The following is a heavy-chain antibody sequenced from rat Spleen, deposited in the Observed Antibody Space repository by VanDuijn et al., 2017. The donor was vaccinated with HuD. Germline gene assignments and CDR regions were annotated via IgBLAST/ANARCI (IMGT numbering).Heavy chain of an antibody. J-gene: IGHJ2*01. V-gene: IGHV5-29*01. CDR1: GFTFSDYY. CDR3: ARQNWPYYFDY. CDR2: ISYDGSST. D-gene: IGHD5-1*01. Sequence: EVQLVESDGGLVQPGRSLKLSCAASGFTFSDYYMAWVRQAPTKGLEWVATISYDGSSTYYRDSVKGRLTISRDNAKSTLYLQMDSLRSEDTATYYCARQNWPYYFDYWGQGVMVTVSS.